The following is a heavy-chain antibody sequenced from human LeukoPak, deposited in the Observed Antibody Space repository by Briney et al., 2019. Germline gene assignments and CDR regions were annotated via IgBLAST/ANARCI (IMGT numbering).Heavy chain of an antibody. V-gene: IGHV3-33*01. CDR1: GFTFSSFG. J-gene: IGHJ6*02. Sequence: PGRSLRLSCAASGFTFSSFGMHWVRQAPGKGLEWVAVIWYDGSKKYYADSVKGRFTISRDNSKNTLYLQMSSLRGEDTTVYYCARVANITTSGMDFGGQGTTVTVSS. CDR3: ARVANITTSGMDF. D-gene: IGHD3-3*01. CDR2: IWYDGSKK.